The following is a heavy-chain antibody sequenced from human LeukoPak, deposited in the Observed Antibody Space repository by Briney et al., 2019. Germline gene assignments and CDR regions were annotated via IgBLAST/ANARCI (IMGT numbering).Heavy chain of an antibody. CDR1: GGSIGSYY. J-gene: IGHJ5*02. Sequence: SSETLSLTCTVSGGSIGSYYWSWIRQPPGKGLEWIGYIYTSGSTNYNPSLKSRVTISVDTSKNQFSLKLSSVTAADTAVYYCARLQYQLLYYATNYNWFDPWGQGTLVTVSS. D-gene: IGHD2-2*02. CDR3: ARLQYQLLYYATNYNWFDP. CDR2: IYTSGST. V-gene: IGHV4-4*09.